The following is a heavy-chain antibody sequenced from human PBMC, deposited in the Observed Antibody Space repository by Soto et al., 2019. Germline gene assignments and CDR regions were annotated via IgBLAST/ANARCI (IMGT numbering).Heavy chain of an antibody. V-gene: IGHV4-31*03. CDR2: IYYSGST. D-gene: IGHD1-26*01. CDR3: AREPWYRQRGAFDI. Sequence: PSETLSLTCTVSGVSISSGGYYWSWIRQHPGKGLEWIGYIYYSGSTYYNPSLKSRVTISVDTSKNQFSLKLSSVTATDTAVYYCAREPWYRQRGAFDIWGQGTMVSVSS. CDR1: GVSISSGGYY. J-gene: IGHJ3*02.